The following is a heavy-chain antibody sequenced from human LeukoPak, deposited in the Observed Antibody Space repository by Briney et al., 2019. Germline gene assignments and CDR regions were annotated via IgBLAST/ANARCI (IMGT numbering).Heavy chain of an antibody. Sequence: PSETLSLTCTVSGGSISSGGYYWSWIRQPPGKGLEWIGYIYHSGSTYYNPSLKSRVTISVDRSKNQFSLKRSSVTAADTAVYYCARDDYRMTGRVTIFPGFDPWGQGTLVTVSS. V-gene: IGHV4-30-2*01. CDR1: GGSISSGGYY. J-gene: IGHJ5*02. CDR3: ARDDYRMTGRVTIFPGFDP. CDR2: IYHSGST. D-gene: IGHD3-3*01.